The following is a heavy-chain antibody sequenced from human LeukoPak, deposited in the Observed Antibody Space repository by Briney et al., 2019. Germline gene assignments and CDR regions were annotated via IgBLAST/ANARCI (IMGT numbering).Heavy chain of an antibody. D-gene: IGHD3-22*01. CDR3: ARSGFHLGSSGYPIYYYYYYYMDV. Sequence: SETLSLTCTVSDGSISSSSYYWGWIRQPPGKGLEWIWSIYYSGSTYYDPSLKSRVTISVDTSKNQFSLKLSSVTAADTAVYYCARSGFHLGSSGYPIYYYYYYYMDVWGKGTTVTVSS. J-gene: IGHJ6*03. CDR1: DGSISSSSYY. V-gene: IGHV4-39*07. CDR2: IYYSGST.